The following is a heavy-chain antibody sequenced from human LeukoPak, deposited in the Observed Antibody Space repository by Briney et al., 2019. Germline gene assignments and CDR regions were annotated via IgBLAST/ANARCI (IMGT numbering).Heavy chain of an antibody. CDR3: ARSGSHDY. CDR1: GFTLSSYA. CDR2: ISSNGDST. D-gene: IGHD1-26*01. Sequence: PGGSLTLPCSASGFTLSSYAMHWVRQAPGKGLEYVSSISSNGDSTYYADSVKGRFTISRDNSKNTLFLQMSSLRAEDTAVYYCARSGSHDYWGQGTLVTVSS. J-gene: IGHJ4*02. V-gene: IGHV3-64D*09.